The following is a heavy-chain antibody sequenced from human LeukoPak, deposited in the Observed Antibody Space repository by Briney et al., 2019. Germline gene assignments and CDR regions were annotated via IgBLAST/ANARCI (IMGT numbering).Heavy chain of an antibody. Sequence: PRGALRVSRAASRFTFSSYSMNWVRQAPGKGLEWVSYISSSSSTIYYADSVKGRFTISRDNAKNSLYLQMNSLRDEDTAVYYCARGSEYSSGWLSDYWGQGTLVTVSS. CDR3: ARGSEYSSGWLSDY. J-gene: IGHJ4*02. CDR1: RFTFSSYS. CDR2: ISSSSSTI. V-gene: IGHV3-48*02. D-gene: IGHD6-19*01.